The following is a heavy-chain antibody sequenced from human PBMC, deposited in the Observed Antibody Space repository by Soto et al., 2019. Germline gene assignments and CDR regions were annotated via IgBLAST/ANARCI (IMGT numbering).Heavy chain of an antibody. CDR3: ATERYWSFDY. CDR2: VKPDGSDK. J-gene: IGHJ4*02. D-gene: IGHD2-8*02. V-gene: IGHV3-7*01. CDR1: GFIFSDFW. Sequence: PGGSLRLSCAASGFIFSDFWMSWVRQAPGRGLEWVANVKPDGSDKYYVDSVRGRFTISRDNAKDSLYLQLSSLRAEDTAVYYCATERYWSFDYWGQGALVTVSS.